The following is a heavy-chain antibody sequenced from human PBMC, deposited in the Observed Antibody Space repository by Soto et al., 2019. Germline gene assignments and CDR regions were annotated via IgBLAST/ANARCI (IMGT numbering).Heavy chain of an antibody. D-gene: IGHD3-10*01. CDR3: AREEVWFGKSQYYYYYGMDV. CDR1: GFTFSSYS. V-gene: IGHV3-48*01. J-gene: IGHJ6*04. Sequence: PGGSLRLSCAASGFTFSSYSMNWVRQAPGKGLEWVSYISSSSSTIYYADSVKGRFTISRDNAKNSLYLQMNSLRAEDTAVYYCAREEVWFGKSQYYYYYGMDVWGKGTTVTVSS. CDR2: ISSSSSTI.